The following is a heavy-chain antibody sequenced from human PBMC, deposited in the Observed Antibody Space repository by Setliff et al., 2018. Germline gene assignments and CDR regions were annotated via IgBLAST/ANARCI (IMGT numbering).Heavy chain of an antibody. J-gene: IGHJ4*02. Sequence: ASVKVSCKASGDTFSTYSLSWVRQAPGQGLEWVGWISPYTGKTYFAQKLQGRVTMTTDTSTSTAYLEFKSLRSDDTAIYYCSRLVRFCTKISCQRLLGDDYWGQGALVTVSS. CDR2: ISPYTGKT. D-gene: IGHD2-2*01. CDR3: SRLVRFCTKISCQRLLGDDY. CDR1: GDTFSTYS. V-gene: IGHV1-18*01.